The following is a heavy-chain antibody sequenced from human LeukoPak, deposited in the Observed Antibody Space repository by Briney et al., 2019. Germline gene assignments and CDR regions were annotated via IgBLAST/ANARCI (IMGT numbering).Heavy chain of an antibody. CDR3: AKGQSMLVLVTSTFDY. J-gene: IGHJ4*02. Sequence: GGSLRLSCAASGFTFRSYAMTWVRQAPGKGLEWVSGISASASRTYYADSVKGRFTISRDNPKNTLYLQMNSLRVEDTAVYYCAKGQSMLVLVTSTFDYWGQGTLVTVSS. CDR2: ISASASRT. D-gene: IGHD3-22*01. CDR1: GFTFRSYA. V-gene: IGHV3-23*01.